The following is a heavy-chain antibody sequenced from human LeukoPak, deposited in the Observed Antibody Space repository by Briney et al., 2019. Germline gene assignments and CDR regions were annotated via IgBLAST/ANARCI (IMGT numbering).Heavy chain of an antibody. Sequence: ASETLSLTCAVYGGSFSGYYWSWIRQPPGKGLEWIGEINHSGSTNYNPSLKSRVTISVDTSKNQFSLKLSSVTAADTAVYYCAGRRIAAALNFDYWGQGTLVTVSS. V-gene: IGHV4-34*01. CDR1: GGSFSGYY. CDR2: INHSGST. J-gene: IGHJ4*02. CDR3: AGRRIAAALNFDY. D-gene: IGHD6-13*01.